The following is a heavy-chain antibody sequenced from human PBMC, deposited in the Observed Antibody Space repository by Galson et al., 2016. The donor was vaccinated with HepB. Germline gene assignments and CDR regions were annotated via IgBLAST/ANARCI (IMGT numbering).Heavy chain of an antibody. CDR1: GFTFSDYY. CDR2: ISSRDSRT. Sequence: SLRLSCAASGFTFSDYYMNWIRQAPGKGLEWISYISSRDSRTYHVGSVKGRFTISRDNAKNSLFLQMSSLRVEETAVYYCAKEVTTGGYFDLWGRGTLVTVSS. CDR3: AKEVTTGGYFDL. J-gene: IGHJ2*01. D-gene: IGHD1-1*01. V-gene: IGHV3-11*04.